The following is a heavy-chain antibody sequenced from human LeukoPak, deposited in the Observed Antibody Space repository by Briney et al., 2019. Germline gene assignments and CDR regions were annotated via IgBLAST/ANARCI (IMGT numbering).Heavy chain of an antibody. CDR2: IYPGDSDT. Sequence: GESLKISCKGSGYSFTSYWIGWVRQMPGKGLEWMGIIYPGDSDTRYSPSFQGQVTISADKSISTAYLQWSSLKASDTAMYYCARRRYCSSTSCYTSYFDYWGQGTPVTVSS. J-gene: IGHJ4*02. D-gene: IGHD2-2*02. CDR1: GYSFTSYW. CDR3: ARRRYCSSTSCYTSYFDY. V-gene: IGHV5-51*01.